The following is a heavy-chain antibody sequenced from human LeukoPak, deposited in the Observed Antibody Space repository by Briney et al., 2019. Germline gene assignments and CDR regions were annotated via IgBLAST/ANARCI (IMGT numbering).Heavy chain of an antibody. CDR2: IWYDGSNK. CDR1: GFTFSSYG. CDR3: AKEAYNYYDSSSYLFGY. D-gene: IGHD3-22*01. J-gene: IGHJ4*02. Sequence: GGSLRLSCAASGFTFSSYGMHWVRQAPGKGLEWVAVIWYDGSNKYYADSVKGRFTISRDNSKNTLYLQMNSLRAEDTAVYYCAKEAYNYYDSSSYLFGYWGQGTLVTVSS. V-gene: IGHV3-33*06.